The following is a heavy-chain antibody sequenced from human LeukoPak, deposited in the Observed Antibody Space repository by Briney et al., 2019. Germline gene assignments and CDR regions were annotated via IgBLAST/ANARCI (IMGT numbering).Heavy chain of an antibody. CDR3: ARELYYYDSSGHFDY. J-gene: IGHJ4*02. V-gene: IGHV1-69*05. D-gene: IGHD3-22*01. Sequence: SVKVSCKVSGYTFTDYYMHWVQQAPGKGLEWMGRIIPIFGTANYAQKFQGRVTITTDESTSTAYMELSSLRSEDTAVYYCARELYYYDSSGHFDYWGQGTLVTVSS. CDR2: IIPIFGTA. CDR1: GYTFTDYY.